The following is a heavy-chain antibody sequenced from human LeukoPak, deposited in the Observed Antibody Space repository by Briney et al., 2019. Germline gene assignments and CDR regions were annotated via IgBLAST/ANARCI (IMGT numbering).Heavy chain of an antibody. J-gene: IGHJ4*02. V-gene: IGHV3-21*01. Sequence: GGSLRLSCAASGFTFSSFNMNWVRQAPGKAMEWVSSITSSGTHIFYADSVRGRFTISRDNAKNSLYLQMDSLGPDDTAVYYCARVWDSGYALDYWGQGTLVTVSS. CDR2: ITSSGTHI. CDR1: GFTFSSFN. D-gene: IGHD5-12*01. CDR3: ARVWDSGYALDY.